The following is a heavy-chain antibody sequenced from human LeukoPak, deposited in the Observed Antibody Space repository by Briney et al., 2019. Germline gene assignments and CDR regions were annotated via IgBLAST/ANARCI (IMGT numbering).Heavy chain of an antibody. CDR3: ASVIAVAGTPHDY. Sequence: GGSLRLSCAASGFTFSSYSMNWVRQAPGKGLEWVSSISSSSSYIYYADSVKGRFTISRDNAKNSLYLQMNSLRAEDTAVYYCASVIAVAGTPHDYWGQGTLVTVSS. CDR2: ISSSSSYI. J-gene: IGHJ4*02. V-gene: IGHV3-21*01. D-gene: IGHD6-19*01. CDR1: GFTFSSYS.